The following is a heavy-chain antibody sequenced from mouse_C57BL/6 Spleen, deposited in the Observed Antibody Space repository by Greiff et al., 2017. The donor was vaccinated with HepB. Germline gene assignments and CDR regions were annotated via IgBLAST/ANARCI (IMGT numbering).Heavy chain of an antibody. J-gene: IGHJ4*01. Sequence: DVKLQESGPGLVKPSQSLSLTCSVTGYSITSGYYWNWIRQFPGNKLEWMGYINYDGSNNYNPSLKNRISITRDTSKNQFFLKLNSLTTEDTATYYCARRSYSNYEDYYAMDYWGQGTSVTVSS. V-gene: IGHV3-6*01. CDR3: ARRSYSNYEDYYAMDY. CDR2: INYDGSN. D-gene: IGHD2-5*01. CDR1: GYSITSGYY.